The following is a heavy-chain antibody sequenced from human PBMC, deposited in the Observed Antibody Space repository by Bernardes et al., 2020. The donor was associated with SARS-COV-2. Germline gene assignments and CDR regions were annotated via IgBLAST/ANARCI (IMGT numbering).Heavy chain of an antibody. CDR1: GFTFSNYA. V-gene: IGHV3-64D*06. J-gene: IGHJ5*02. CDR3: VKETPNSSGWFYL. Sequence: GSLRLSCAASGFTFSNYALHWVRQAPGKGLDYLSAISNNGVSTYYVDSVKGRFTISRDNYKNTLYLEMSSLRTEDTAIYYCVKETPNSSGWFYLWGQGTLVTVSS. D-gene: IGHD6-19*01. CDR2: ISNNGVST.